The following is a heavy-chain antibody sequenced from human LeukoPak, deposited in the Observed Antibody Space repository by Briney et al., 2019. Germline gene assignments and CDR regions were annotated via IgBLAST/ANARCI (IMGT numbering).Heavy chain of an antibody. D-gene: IGHD6-6*01. V-gene: IGHV3-30*02. CDR1: GFTFSSYG. J-gene: IGHJ6*03. CDR3: AKDLRRAGLQLVIMDYYYYMDV. CDR2: IWYDGSNK. Sequence: GGSLRLSCAASGFTFSSYGMHWVRQAPGKGLEWVAFIWYDGSNKYYADSVKGRFTISRDNSKNTLYLQMNSLRAEDTAVYYCAKDLRRAGLQLVIMDYYYYMDVWGKGTTVTVSS.